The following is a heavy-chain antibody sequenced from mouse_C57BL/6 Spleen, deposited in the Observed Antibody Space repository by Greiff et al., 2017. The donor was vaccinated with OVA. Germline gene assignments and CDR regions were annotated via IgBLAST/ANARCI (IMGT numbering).Heavy chain of an antibody. CDR2: IYPRSGNT. CDR3: ASSGLGRRDVDY. CDR1: GYTFTSYG. D-gene: IGHD4-1*01. V-gene: IGHV1-81*01. J-gene: IGHJ2*01. Sequence: QVQLQQSGAELARPGASVKLSCTASGYTFTSYGIRWVKQRTGQGLEWIGEIYPRSGNTYYTAKFKGKATLTADTSSSTAYMELRSLTSEDSAVYFCASSGLGRRDVDYWGQGTTLTVSS.